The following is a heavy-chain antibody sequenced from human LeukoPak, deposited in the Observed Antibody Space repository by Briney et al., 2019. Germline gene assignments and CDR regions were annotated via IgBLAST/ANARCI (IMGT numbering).Heavy chain of an antibody. Sequence: SETLSLTCTVSGGSISSSSYYWGWIRQPPGKGLEWIGSIYYSGSTYYNPSLKSRVTISVDTSKNQFSLKLSSVTAADTAVYYCASLYYYDSSGYSDAFDIWGQGTMVTVSS. CDR1: GGSISSSSYY. CDR2: IYYSGST. D-gene: IGHD3-22*01. J-gene: IGHJ3*02. CDR3: ASLYYYDSSGYSDAFDI. V-gene: IGHV4-39*01.